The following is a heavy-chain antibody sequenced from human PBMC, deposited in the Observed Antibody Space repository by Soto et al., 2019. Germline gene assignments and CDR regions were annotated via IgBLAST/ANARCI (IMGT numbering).Heavy chain of an antibody. CDR2: IYYSGST. V-gene: IGHV4-59*01. D-gene: IGHD3-9*01. CDR1: GGSISSYY. Sequence: TSETLSLTCTVSGGSISSYYWSWIRQPPGKGLEWIGYIYYSGSTNYNPSLKSRVTISVDTSKNQFSLKLSSVTAADTAVYYCARVDAHYDILTGYHAYYYYGMDVWGQGTTVTVSS. J-gene: IGHJ6*02. CDR3: ARVDAHYDILTGYHAYYYYGMDV.